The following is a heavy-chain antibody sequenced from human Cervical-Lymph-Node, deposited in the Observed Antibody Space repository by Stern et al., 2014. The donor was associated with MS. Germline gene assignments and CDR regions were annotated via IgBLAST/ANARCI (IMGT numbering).Heavy chain of an antibody. CDR2: ISAYNGNT. CDR1: GYTFTSYG. J-gene: IGHJ6*02. CDR3: ANFFISAAGATLYYYYGMDV. V-gene: IGHV1-18*01. D-gene: IGHD6-13*01. Sequence: QVQMVQSGAEVKKPGASVKVSCKASGYTFTSYGISWVRQAPGQGLEWMGWISAYNGNTNYAQKLQGSVTMTPDKSTSTAYMELRSLRSDDTAVYYYANFFISAAGATLYYYYGMDVWGQGTTVTVSS.